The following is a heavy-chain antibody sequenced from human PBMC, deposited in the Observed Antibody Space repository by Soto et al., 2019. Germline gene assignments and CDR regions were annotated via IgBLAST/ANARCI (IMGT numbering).Heavy chain of an antibody. J-gene: IGHJ6*02. CDR3: ARDFTTNYYNYGLDV. CDR2: VLTNGGA. Sequence: QVHLLESGPGLVKPSETLSLTCFVSGGSVTSHHWSWIRQPAGGGLEWIGRVLTNGGANYNPSLKSRVSMSVDTSKNQFSLNLRSVTAADTAIYFCARDFTTNYYNYGLDVWGQGTTVTV. V-gene: IGHV4-4*07. CDR1: GGSVTSHH.